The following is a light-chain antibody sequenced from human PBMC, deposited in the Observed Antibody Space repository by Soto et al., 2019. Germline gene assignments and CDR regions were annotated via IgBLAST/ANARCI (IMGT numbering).Light chain of an antibody. J-gene: IGKJ4*01. V-gene: IGKV3-11*01. CDR3: QHRSSWPPLT. CDR1: QSVISY. CDR2: DAS. Sequence: ELVRTQSPATLSVSPGERATLSCMTSQSVISYLSWYQQTPGQAPRLLIYDASNRATGIPARFSGSGSGTDFTLTISSLEPEDFAVYYCQHRSSWPPLTFGGGTNVDIK.